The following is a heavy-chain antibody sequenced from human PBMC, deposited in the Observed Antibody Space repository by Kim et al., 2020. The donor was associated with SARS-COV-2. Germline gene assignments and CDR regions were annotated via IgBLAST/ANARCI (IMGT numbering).Heavy chain of an antibody. V-gene: IGHV3-23*01. Sequence: GGSLRLSCAASGFTFSSYAMSWVRQAPGKGLEWVSAISGSGGSTYYADSVKGRFTISRDNSKNTLYLQMNSLRAEDTAVYYCAKDFVLRQSIAARLIPGYYFDYWGQGTLVTVSS. J-gene: IGHJ4*02. CDR1: GFTFSSYA. D-gene: IGHD6-6*01. CDR3: AKDFVLRQSIAARLIPGYYFDY. CDR2: ISGSGGST.